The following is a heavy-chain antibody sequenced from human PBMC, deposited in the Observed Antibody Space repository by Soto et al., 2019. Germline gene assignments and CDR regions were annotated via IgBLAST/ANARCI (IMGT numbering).Heavy chain of an antibody. J-gene: IGHJ6*02. CDR1: GYTFTSYG. V-gene: IGHV1-18*04. D-gene: IGHD3-10*01. CDR3: ARSRAYGSGSYYSPPIYYYYYGMDV. CDR2: ISAYNGNT. Sequence: ASVKVSCKASGYTFTSYGISWVRQAPGQGLEWMGWISAYNGNTNYAQKLQGRVTMTTDTSTSTAYMELRSLRSDDTAVYYCARSRAYGSGSYYSPPIYYYYYGMDVWGQGTTVTVSS.